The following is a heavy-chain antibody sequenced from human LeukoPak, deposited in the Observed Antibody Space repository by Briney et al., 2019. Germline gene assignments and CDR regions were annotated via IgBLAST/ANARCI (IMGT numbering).Heavy chain of an antibody. CDR2: ISAYNGNT. CDR3: ARDAIAAAGTQLPYYYYYMDV. J-gene: IGHJ6*03. D-gene: IGHD6-13*01. CDR1: GYTFTSYG. Sequence: GASVKVSCKASGYTFTSYGISWVRQAPGQGLEWMGWISAYNGNTNYAQKLQGRVTMTTDTSTSTAYMELSRLRSDDTAVYYCARDAIAAAGTQLPYYYYYMDVWGKGTTVTISS. V-gene: IGHV1-18*01.